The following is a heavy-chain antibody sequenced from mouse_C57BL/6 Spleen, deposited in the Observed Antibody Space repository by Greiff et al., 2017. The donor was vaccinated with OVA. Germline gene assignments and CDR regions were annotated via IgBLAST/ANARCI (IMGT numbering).Heavy chain of an antibody. J-gene: IGHJ1*03. Sequence: VKLQESGAELVKPGASVKISCKASGYAFSSYWMNWVKQRPGKGLEWIGQIYPGDGDTNYNGKFKGKAKLTADKSSSTAYMQLSSLPSEDSAVYFCAREPRRGYWYFDVWGTGTTVTVSS. CDR3: AREPRRGYWYFDV. D-gene: IGHD2-12*01. CDR2: IYPGDGDT. CDR1: GYAFSSYW. V-gene: IGHV1-80*01.